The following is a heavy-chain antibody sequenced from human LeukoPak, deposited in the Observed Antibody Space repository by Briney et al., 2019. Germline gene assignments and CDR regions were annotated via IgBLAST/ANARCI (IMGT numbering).Heavy chain of an antibody. CDR3: AKDELLRPSNAFDI. CDR2: ISGSGGST. D-gene: IGHD3-3*01. V-gene: IGHV3-23*01. J-gene: IGHJ3*02. CDR1: GFTFDDYA. Sequence: GGSLRLSCAASGFTFDDYAMHWVRQAPGKGLEWVSAISGSGGSTYYADSVKGRFTISRDNSENTLYLQMNSLRAEDTAVYYCAKDELLRPSNAFDIWGQGTMVIVSS.